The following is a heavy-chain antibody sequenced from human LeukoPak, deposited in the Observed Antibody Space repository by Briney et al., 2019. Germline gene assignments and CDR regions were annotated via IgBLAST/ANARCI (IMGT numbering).Heavy chain of an antibody. J-gene: IGHJ3*02. V-gene: IGHV3-7*01. CDR2: IKQDGSEK. Sequence: GGSLRLSCAASGLTFSSYWMSWVRQAPGKGLEWVANIKQDGSEKYYVDSVKGRFTISRDNAKNSLYLQMNSLRAEDTAVYYCASEGLAVAGTEFAFDIWGQGTMVTVSS. D-gene: IGHD6-19*01. CDR1: GLTFSSYW. CDR3: ASEGLAVAGTEFAFDI.